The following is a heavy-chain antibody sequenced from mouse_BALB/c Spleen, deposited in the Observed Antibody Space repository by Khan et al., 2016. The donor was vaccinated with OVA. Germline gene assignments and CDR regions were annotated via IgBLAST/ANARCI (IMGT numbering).Heavy chain of an antibody. CDR2: IWGGGST. CDR3: AKGVWSYYYALDY. Sequence: QVQLKESEPGLVAPSQSLSITCTVSGFSLTDYGVSWIRQPPGKGLGWLGVIWGGGSTYYNSALKSRLSISKDNSKSQVFLKMSSLQTDDTAMYYCAKGVWSYYYALDYWGQGTSVTVSS. V-gene: IGHV2-6-5*01. CDR1: GFSLTDYG. J-gene: IGHJ4*01.